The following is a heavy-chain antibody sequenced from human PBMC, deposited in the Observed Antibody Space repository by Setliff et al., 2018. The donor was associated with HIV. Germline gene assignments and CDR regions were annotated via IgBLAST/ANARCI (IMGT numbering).Heavy chain of an antibody. J-gene: IGHJ4*02. D-gene: IGHD6-19*01. CDR3: ARSAVAVPGQFYFDN. CDR1: GLTFRTYA. CDR2: VSSTGYI. V-gene: IGHV3-21*01. Sequence: GGSLRLSCAASGLTFRTYAMSWVRQAPGKGLEWVSSVSSTGYISYADSVKGRFTISRDEAKNSLYLQMNSLRTEDTAVYYCARSAVAVPGQFYFDNWGQGTQVTVSS.